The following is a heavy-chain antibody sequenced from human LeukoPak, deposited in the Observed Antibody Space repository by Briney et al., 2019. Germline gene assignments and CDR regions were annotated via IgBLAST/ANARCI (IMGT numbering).Heavy chain of an antibody. Sequence: SETLSLTCDVSGASLSSNNTRWVCQPPGKGLEWGGYIYHSGNTNYSPSLESRVSMSVDGSKNQFSLRVQFVSAAATAVYYCASTRRAAVAVRFDSWGQGTLVTVSS. CDR1: GASLSSNN. CDR2: IYHSGNT. J-gene: IGHJ4*02. CDR3: ASTRRAAVAVRFDS. V-gene: IGHV4-59*08. D-gene: IGHD6-19*01.